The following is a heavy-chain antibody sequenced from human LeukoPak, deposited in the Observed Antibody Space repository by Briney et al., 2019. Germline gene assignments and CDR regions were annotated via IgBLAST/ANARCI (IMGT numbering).Heavy chain of an antibody. CDR1: GYTFTHQW. CDR3: ARHSDVIGAI. V-gene: IGHV5-51*01. J-gene: IGHJ4*02. CDR2: IYPRDSDT. Sequence: GESLKISCKASGYTFTHQWIGWVRQTSGRGLEWMGIIYPRDSDTIYSPSFQGHVTISADTSINTAYLEWSSLEASDTAIYYCARHSDVIGAIWGQGTLVTVSS. D-gene: IGHD3-10*01.